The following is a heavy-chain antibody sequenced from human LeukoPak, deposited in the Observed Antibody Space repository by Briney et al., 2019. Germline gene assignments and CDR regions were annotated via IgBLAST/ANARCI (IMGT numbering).Heavy chain of an antibody. D-gene: IGHD3-3*01. CDR2: ISGDGSHG. CDR1: GFTFSDYS. V-gene: IGHV3-30*07. J-gene: IGHJ4*02. CDR3: ARGFGVVIMWGFDH. Sequence: GRSLRLSCAASGFTFSDYSMHWVRQAPGKGPEWVAVISGDGSHGVSTDSVEGRFTISRDHSKNTLYLQMNSLRAEDTAVYYCARGFGVVIMWGFDHWGQGTLVTVSS.